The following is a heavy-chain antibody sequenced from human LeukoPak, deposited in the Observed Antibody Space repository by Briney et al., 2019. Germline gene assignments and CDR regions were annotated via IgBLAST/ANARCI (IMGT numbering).Heavy chain of an antibody. CDR3: AREGEYCSSTSCYGAFDI. D-gene: IGHD2-2*01. Sequence: GRSLRLSCAASGFTFSSYGMHWVRQAPGKGLEWVANINQDGSEKNYVDSVKGRFTISRDNAKNSLYLQMNSLRAEDTAVYYCAREGEYCSSTSCYGAFDIWGQGTMVTVSS. V-gene: IGHV3-7*01. CDR2: INQDGSEK. J-gene: IGHJ3*02. CDR1: GFTFSSYG.